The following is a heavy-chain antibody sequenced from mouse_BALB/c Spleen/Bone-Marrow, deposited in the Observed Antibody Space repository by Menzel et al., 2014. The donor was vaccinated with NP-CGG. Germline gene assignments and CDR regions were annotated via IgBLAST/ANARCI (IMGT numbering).Heavy chain of an antibody. CDR3: TRSYGSSYEFYFDC. D-gene: IGHD1-1*01. J-gene: IGHJ2*01. CDR1: GYTFTSYW. V-gene: IGHV1-69*02. Sequence: VKLVESGAELVRPGASVKLSCKASGYTFTSYWINWVKQRPGQGLEWIGNIYPSDSYTNYNQKFRDKATLTVDKSSSTAYMQLSSPTSEDSAVYYCTRSYGSSYEFYFDCWGQGTTLTVSS. CDR2: IYPSDSYT.